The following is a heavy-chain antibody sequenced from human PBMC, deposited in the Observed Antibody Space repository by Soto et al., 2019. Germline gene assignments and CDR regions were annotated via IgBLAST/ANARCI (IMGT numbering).Heavy chain of an antibody. CDR3: ARAIATGQLDP. D-gene: IGHD2-15*01. CDR1: GYTFTRYT. V-gene: IGHV1-3*01. J-gene: IGHJ5*02. CDR2: VNPDNGNT. Sequence: ASVKVSCKASGYTFTRYTMNWVRQAPGQRLEWMGWVNPDNGNTKSSQKFQDRVIITRDTSASTAYMDLSSLRSEDTAVYYCARAIATGQLDPWGQGTLVTVSS.